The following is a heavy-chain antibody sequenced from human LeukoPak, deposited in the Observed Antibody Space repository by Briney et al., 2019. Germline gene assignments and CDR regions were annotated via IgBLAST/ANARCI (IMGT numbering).Heavy chain of an antibody. CDR3: AAGEIGITFGGVIDY. CDR1: GGSFSGYY. J-gene: IGHJ4*02. V-gene: IGHV4-59*01. D-gene: IGHD3-16*02. Sequence: PSETLSLTCAVYGGSFSGYYWSWIRQPPGKGLEWIGYIYYSGSTNYNPSLKSRVTISVDTSKNQFSLKLSSVTAADTAVYYCAAGEIGITFGGVIDYWGQGTLVTVSS. CDR2: IYYSGST.